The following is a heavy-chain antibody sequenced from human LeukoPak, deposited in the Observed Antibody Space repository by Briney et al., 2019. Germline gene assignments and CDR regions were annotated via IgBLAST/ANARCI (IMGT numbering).Heavy chain of an antibody. CDR2: IRYDGSNK. Sequence: GGSLRLSCAASGFTFSSYGMHWVRQAPGKGLEWVAFIRYDGSNKYYADSVKGRFTISRDNSKNTLYLQMNSLRAEDTAVYYCVTTIGPLLWFGELSHWGQGTLVTVSS. CDR3: VTTIGPLLWFGELSH. D-gene: IGHD3-10*01. CDR1: GFTFSSYG. J-gene: IGHJ4*02. V-gene: IGHV3-30*02.